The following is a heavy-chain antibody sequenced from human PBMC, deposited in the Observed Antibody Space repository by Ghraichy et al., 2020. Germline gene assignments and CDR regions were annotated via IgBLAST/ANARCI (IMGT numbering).Heavy chain of an antibody. J-gene: IGHJ4*02. D-gene: IGHD3-22*01. CDR3: ARFYYDHSGYYFDY. V-gene: IGHV4-4*07. CDR1: DGSISSYY. Sequence: SETLSLTCTVSDGSISSYYCNWIRQPAVNRLEWIGRIYTSGSTDYNPSLKSRVTMSVDTSKNQFSLKLSSVTAADTAVYYCARFYYDHSGYYFDYWGQGTLVTVSS. CDR2: IYTSGST.